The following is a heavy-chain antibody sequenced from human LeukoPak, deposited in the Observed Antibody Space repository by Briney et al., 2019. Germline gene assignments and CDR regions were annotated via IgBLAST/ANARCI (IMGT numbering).Heavy chain of an antibody. CDR3: ARLGDGYYYDSSGYPLDY. J-gene: IGHJ4*02. CDR2: ISAYNGNT. Sequence: ASVKVSCKGSGYTFTSYGISWVRQAPGQGLEWMGWISAYNGNTNYAQKLQGRVTMTTDTSTSTAYMELRSLRSDDTAVYYCARLGDGYYYDSSGYPLDYWGQGTLVTVSS. V-gene: IGHV1-18*01. CDR1: GYTFTSYG. D-gene: IGHD3-22*01.